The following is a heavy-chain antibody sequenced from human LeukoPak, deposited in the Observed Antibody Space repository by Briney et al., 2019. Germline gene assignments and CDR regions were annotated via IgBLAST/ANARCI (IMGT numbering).Heavy chain of an antibody. J-gene: IGHJ4*02. CDR3: AKDAPYYYDSSGYSAFDY. V-gene: IGHV3-21*04. Sequence: GGSLRLSCAASGFSFSTYNMNWVRQAPGQRLEWVSSITSGSSYIYYADSVKGRFTISRDNSKNTLYLQMNSLRAEDTAVYYCAKDAPYYYDSSGYSAFDYWGQGALVTVSS. D-gene: IGHD3-22*01. CDR2: ITSGSSYI. CDR1: GFSFSTYN.